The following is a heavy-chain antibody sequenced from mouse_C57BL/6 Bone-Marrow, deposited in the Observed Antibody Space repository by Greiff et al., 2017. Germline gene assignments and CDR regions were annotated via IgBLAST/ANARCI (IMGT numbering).Heavy chain of an antibody. D-gene: IGHD3-2*02. Sequence: DVMLVESGGDLVKPGWSLKLSCAASGFTFSSYGMSWVRQTPDKRLEWVATIGSGGSYTYYPDSVKGRFTITRKYTKNTLNLHMSRLTSESTSIYYCARRHRLRAVDYWDQGNSVTVSS. CDR2: IGSGGSYT. CDR1: GFTFSSYG. V-gene: IGHV5-6*02. J-gene: IGHJ4*01. CDR3: ARRHRLRAVDY.